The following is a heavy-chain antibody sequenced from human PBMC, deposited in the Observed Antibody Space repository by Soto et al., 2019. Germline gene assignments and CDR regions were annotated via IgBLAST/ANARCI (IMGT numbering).Heavy chain of an antibody. Sequence: EVQLLESGGGLVQPGGSLRLSCAGSGFTFSSYAMSWVRQAPGKGLEWVSTISGTLGWVSGVSASGGTTYYADSVEDRFTNSRNNSKNKLYLQMNRQRGEDTAVYYCARRGGSTTYFDYWGQGTLVTVSS. CDR1: GFTFSSYA. J-gene: IGHJ4*02. V-gene: IGHV3-23*01. D-gene: IGHD2-2*01. CDR3: ARRGGSTTYFDY. CDR2: ISGTLGWVSGVSASGGTT.